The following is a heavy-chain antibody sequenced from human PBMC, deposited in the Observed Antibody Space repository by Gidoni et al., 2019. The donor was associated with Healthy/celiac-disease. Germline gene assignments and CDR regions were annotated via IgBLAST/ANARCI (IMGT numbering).Heavy chain of an antibody. V-gene: IGHV3-43D*03. Sequence: EVQLVESGGVVVQPGGSLRLSCAASGFTCVDYAMQWVRQAPGKGLEWVSLISWDCGSSYYADSVKGRFTISRDNSKNALYLQMNSLRAEDTALYYCAKDITPRLPCDRYQPLLHGYFDYWGQGTLVTVSS. CDR1: GFTCVDYA. J-gene: IGHJ4*02. D-gene: IGHD2-2*01. CDR3: AKDITPRLPCDRYQPLLHGYFDY. CDR2: ISWDCGSS.